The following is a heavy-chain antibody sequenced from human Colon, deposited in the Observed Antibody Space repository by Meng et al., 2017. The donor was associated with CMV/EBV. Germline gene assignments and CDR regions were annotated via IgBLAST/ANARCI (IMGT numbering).Heavy chain of an antibody. V-gene: IGHV3-11*01. Sequence: GESLKISCAASGFSFSDYYMAWIRQAPGKGLEWVSYISGSGSAIYHADSVQGRFTISRDNANNSLSLHMHSLRAEDTAVYFCARDGLELPVRARGQFDYWGQGTVVTVSS. CDR1: GFSFSDYY. CDR2: ISGSGSAI. CDR3: ARDGLELPVRARGQFDY. D-gene: IGHD1-7*01. J-gene: IGHJ4*02.